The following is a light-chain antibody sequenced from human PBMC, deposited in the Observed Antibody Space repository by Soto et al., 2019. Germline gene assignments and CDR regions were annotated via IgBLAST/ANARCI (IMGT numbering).Light chain of an antibody. J-gene: IGKJ4*01. V-gene: IGKV1-5*03. CDR3: QQYHRSPVT. CDR1: QSINSW. Sequence: DIQMTQSPSTLSAFVGDRVTITCRASQSINSWLAWYQQKPGKAPKLLIYKASNLESGAPSRFSGSGSGTEFTLTISSLQPDDFATYCCQQYHRSPVTCGGGTKVEIK. CDR2: KAS.